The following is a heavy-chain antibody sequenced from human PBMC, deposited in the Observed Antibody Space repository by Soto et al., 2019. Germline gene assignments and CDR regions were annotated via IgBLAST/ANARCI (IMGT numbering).Heavy chain of an antibody. V-gene: IGHV1-3*01. D-gene: IGHD2-2*01. Sequence: ASVKVSCKTSGYSFTKYGLHWVRQAPGQRLEWMGWINPGNGDTKYSQKFQGRVTITRDTSATTAYMELSSLRSEDSAVFYCARTDCSSTSCYNYYYYGMDVWGQGTTVTVS. CDR3: ARTDCSSTSCYNYYYYGMDV. CDR1: GYSFTKYG. J-gene: IGHJ6*02. CDR2: INPGNGDT.